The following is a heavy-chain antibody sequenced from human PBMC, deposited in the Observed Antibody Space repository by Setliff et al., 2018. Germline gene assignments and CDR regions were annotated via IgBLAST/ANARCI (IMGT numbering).Heavy chain of an antibody. CDR1: GYSISSAYY. CDR3: AKDVGDGYGVDAYASGGFDI. D-gene: IGHD5-18*01. Sequence: SETLSLTCAVSGYSISSAYYWGWIRQTPGKGLEWIGSIFHSGRSYYNPSLKSRVTMSVDTSKSQFSPKLSSVTAADTAVYYCAKDVGDGYGVDAYASGGFDIWGQGTLVTVSS. CDR2: IFHSGRS. J-gene: IGHJ3*02. V-gene: IGHV4-38-2*02.